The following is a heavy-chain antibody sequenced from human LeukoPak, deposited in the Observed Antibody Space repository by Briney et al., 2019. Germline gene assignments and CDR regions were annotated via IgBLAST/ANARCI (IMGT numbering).Heavy chain of an antibody. J-gene: IGHJ4*02. CDR2: ISGSGGST. Sequence: GGSPRLSCAASGFTFSRYGMSWVRQAPGKGLEWVSAISGSGGSTYYADSVKGRFTISRDNSKNTLYLQMNSLRAEDTAVYYCAKGLSSTPFDYWGQGTLVTVSS. V-gene: IGHV3-23*01. CDR1: GFTFSRYG. CDR3: AKGLSSTPFDY. D-gene: IGHD2-2*01.